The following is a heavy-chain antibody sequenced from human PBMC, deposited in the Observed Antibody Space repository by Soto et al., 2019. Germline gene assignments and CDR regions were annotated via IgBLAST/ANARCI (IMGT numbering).Heavy chain of an antibody. J-gene: IGHJ5*02. D-gene: IGHD3-3*02. Sequence: SETLSLTCTVSGGSISTSSYYWGWIRQPPGKGLEWIGSIYYSGSTYYNPSLKSRVTISIDTSKNQFSLKLSSVTAADTAVYYCASPKIAFYNWFDPWGQGTLVTVSS. V-gene: IGHV4-39*01. CDR2: IYYSGST. CDR1: GGSISTSSYY. CDR3: ASPKIAFYNWFDP.